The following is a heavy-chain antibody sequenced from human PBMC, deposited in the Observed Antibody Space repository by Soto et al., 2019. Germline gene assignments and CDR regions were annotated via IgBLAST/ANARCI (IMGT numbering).Heavy chain of an antibody. J-gene: IGHJ6*02. V-gene: IGHV1-69*01. CDR1: AXXXXXXX. Sequence: VKKPGSSVKVXXKASAXXXXXXXFSWVRQAXXXXXXXXGGLIPFLHAANYTQRFQRRVTITADESTSTVYMELSSLRSEDTTLYYCARDLISNYHYYGMDVWGQGTTVTVSS. CDR2: LIPFLHAA. CDR3: ARDLISNYHYYGMDV.